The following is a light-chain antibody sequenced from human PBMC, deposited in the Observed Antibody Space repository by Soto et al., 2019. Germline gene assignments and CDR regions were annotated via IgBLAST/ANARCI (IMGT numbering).Light chain of an antibody. CDR3: QQYGSSGT. J-gene: IGKJ1*01. V-gene: IGKV3-20*01. CDR1: QSVSNNY. Sequence: EIVLTQSPGTLSLPPGERATLSCRASQSVSNNYLAWYQQKPGQAPRLLIYGASNRATGIPDRFSGSGYGTDFTLTISRLEPEDFAVYYCQQYGSSGTFGQGTKVDIK. CDR2: GAS.